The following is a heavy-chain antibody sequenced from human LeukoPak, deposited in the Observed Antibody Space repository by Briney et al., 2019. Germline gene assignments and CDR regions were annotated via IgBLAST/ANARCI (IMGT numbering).Heavy chain of an antibody. CDR3: ARQEGKVAASNWFEP. J-gene: IGHJ5*02. V-gene: IGHV4-59*08. CDR1: GGSISRYY. Sequence: SETLSLTCTVSGGSISRYYWSWMRQTPGQGLEWIGFLYDSGGDSGRTTYNPSLESRVTISIDTSKHEFSLRLNSVPAADTAVYYCARQEGKVAASNWFEPWGQGTLVSVSS. D-gene: IGHD2-15*01. CDR2: LYDSGGDSGRT.